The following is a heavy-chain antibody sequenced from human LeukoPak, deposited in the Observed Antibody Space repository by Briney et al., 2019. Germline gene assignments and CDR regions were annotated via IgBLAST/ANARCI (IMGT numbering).Heavy chain of an antibody. Sequence: GGSLRLSCAASGFTFNSYWMTWVRQAPGKGLEWVASIKQDGSEKYYVDSVKGRFTISRDNAKNSLYLQMNSLRAEDTAMYYCARDSGYNAFDYWGQGTLVTVSS. J-gene: IGHJ4*02. CDR1: GFTFNSYW. V-gene: IGHV3-7*05. CDR3: ARDSGYNAFDY. CDR2: IKQDGSEK. D-gene: IGHD5-12*01.